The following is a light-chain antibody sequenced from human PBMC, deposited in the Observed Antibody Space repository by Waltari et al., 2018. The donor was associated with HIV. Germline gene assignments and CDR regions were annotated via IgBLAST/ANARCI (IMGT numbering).Light chain of an antibody. J-gene: IGLJ1*01. Sequence: QSALTQPRSVSGSPGQSVTVSCTGTSSDVGCYHYFSWYQKHPGQAPKFILFDVTARPSGIPDRFSGSKSGNTASLTISGLQAEDEADYYCCSYTGSKIYVFGTGTQVTVL. CDR3: CSYTGSKIYV. V-gene: IGLV2-11*01. CDR1: SSDVGCYHY. CDR2: DVT.